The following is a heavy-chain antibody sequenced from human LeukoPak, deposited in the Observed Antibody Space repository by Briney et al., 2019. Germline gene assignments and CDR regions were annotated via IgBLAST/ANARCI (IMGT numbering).Heavy chain of an antibody. Sequence: PGGSLRLSCAASGFTFSSYSMNWVRQAPGKGLGWVSSISSSSSYIYYADSVKGRFTISRDNAKNSLYLQMNSLRAEDTAVYYCAKGHSSTWYRDFDYWGQGTLVTVSS. J-gene: IGHJ4*02. V-gene: IGHV3-21*04. CDR1: GFTFSSYS. D-gene: IGHD6-13*01. CDR2: ISSSSSYI. CDR3: AKGHSSTWYRDFDY.